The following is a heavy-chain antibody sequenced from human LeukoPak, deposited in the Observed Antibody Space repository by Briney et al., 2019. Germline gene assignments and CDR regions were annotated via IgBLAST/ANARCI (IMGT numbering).Heavy chain of an antibody. CDR3: ARDDVDTPPFDY. J-gene: IGHJ4*02. Sequence: PSETLSLTCTVSGYSISSGYYWGWIRQPAGKGLEWIGRIYVSGTSVYNPSLKSRVSMSVDTSKNQLSLRLRSVTAADTAVYYCARDDVDTPPFDYLGQGTLVIVSS. V-gene: IGHV4-38-2*02. CDR2: IYVSGTS. D-gene: IGHD5-18*01. CDR1: GYSISSGYY.